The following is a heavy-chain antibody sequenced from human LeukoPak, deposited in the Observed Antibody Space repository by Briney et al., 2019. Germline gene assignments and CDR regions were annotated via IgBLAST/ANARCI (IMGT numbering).Heavy chain of an antibody. CDR2: IYYSGST. D-gene: IGHD6-19*01. CDR3: ARGADSSGFG. CDR1: GGSISSSSYY. Sequence: SETLSLTCTVSGGSISSSSYYWGWIRQPPGKGLEWIGSIYYSGSTYYNPSLKSRVTICVDTSKNQFSLKLSSVTAADTAVYYCARGADSSGFGWGQGTLVTVSS. V-gene: IGHV4-39*01. J-gene: IGHJ4*02.